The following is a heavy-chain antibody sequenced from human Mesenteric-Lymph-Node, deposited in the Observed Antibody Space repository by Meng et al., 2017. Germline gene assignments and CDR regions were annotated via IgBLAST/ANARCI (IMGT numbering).Heavy chain of an antibody. CDR2: IYHSGST. J-gene: IGHJ4*02. Sequence: QAQRQEAGSGLVKPSGTLSLTCAVSGGSLSSRSWWSWVRQPPGKGLEWIGEIYHSGSTNYNPSLKSRVTISVDESKNQFSLRLSSVTAADTAVYYCARVGAYCGGDCYHPRWGQGTLVTVSS. CDR3: ARVGAYCGGDCYHPR. CDR1: GGSLSSRSW. V-gene: IGHV4-4*02. D-gene: IGHD2-21*02.